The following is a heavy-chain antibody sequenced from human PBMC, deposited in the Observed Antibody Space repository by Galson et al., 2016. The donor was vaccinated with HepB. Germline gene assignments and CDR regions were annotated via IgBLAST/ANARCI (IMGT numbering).Heavy chain of an antibody. V-gene: IGHV3-23*01. J-gene: IGHJ4*02. CDR3: AKGAPYYYDSSGYYGPGDF. CDR1: GFTFSDYA. D-gene: IGHD3-22*01. Sequence: SLRLSCAAFGFTFSDYALNWVRQAPGKGLEWVSTISGRGGGTYSADSGKGRFTISRDNSKNTLFLQMNSLRAEDTARYYCAKGAPYYYDSSGYYGPGDFWGQGTQVTVSS. CDR2: ISGRGGGT.